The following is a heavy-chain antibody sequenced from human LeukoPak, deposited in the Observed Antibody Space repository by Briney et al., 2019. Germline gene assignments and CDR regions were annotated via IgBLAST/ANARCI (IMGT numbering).Heavy chain of an antibody. CDR2: INAGNGNT. CDR3: AREGDDGYNFSDY. D-gene: IGHD5-24*01. J-gene: IGHJ4*02. V-gene: IGHV1-3*03. Sequence: ASVKVSCKASGYTFTSYAMHWVRQAPGQRLEWMGWINAGNGNTKYSQEFQGRVTITRDTSASTAYMELSSLRSEDTAVYYCAREGDDGYNFSDYWGQGTLDTVSS. CDR1: GYTFTSYA.